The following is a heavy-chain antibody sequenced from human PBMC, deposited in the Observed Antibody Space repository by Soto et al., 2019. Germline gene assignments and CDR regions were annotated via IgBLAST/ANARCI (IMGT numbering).Heavy chain of an antibody. V-gene: IGHV3-23*01. Sequence: GASVKVSCEASGFSFSTYAMTWVRQAPGKGLEWVSSVRDSGANTYYADSVKGRFTISRDNSRNTVYLQMNSLRGNDTALYYCARSRRTYGDYYDLWGQGTVVTVS. J-gene: IGHJ4*02. CDR2: VRDSGANT. CDR3: ARSRRTYGDYYDL. D-gene: IGHD4-17*01. CDR1: GFSFSTYA.